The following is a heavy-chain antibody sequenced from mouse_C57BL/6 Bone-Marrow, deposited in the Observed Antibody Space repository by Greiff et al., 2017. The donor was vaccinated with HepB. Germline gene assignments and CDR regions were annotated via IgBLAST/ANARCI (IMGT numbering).Heavy chain of an antibody. Sequence: VQLQQSVAELVRPGASVKLSCTASGFNIKNTYMHWVKQRTEQGLEWIGRIDPANGNTKYAPKFQGKATITADTSSNTAYLQLSSLTSEDTAIYYCALAYYSNYDAMDYWGQGTSVTVSS. CDR1: GFNIKNTY. V-gene: IGHV14-3*01. J-gene: IGHJ4*01. D-gene: IGHD2-5*01. CDR2: IDPANGNT. CDR3: ALAYYSNYDAMDY.